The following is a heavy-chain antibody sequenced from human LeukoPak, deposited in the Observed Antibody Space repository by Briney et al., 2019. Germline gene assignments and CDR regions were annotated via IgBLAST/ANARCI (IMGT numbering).Heavy chain of an antibody. D-gene: IGHD1-14*01. CDR2: ISGSGGTT. J-gene: IGHJ4*02. CDR1: GFTFSSYA. CDR3: ARDGKGPGYYFDY. V-gene: IGHV3-23*01. Sequence: GGSLRLSCAASGFTFSSYAMSWVRQAPGRGLEWVSVISGSGGTTYYADSVKGRFTISRDNSKNTLYLQMNSLRVEDTAVYYCARDGKGPGYYFDYWGQGTLVTVSS.